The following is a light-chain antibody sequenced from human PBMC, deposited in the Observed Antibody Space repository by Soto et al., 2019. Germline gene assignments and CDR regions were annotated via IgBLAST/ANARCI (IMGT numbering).Light chain of an antibody. CDR1: SSDVGDYNH. CDR2: EVS. V-gene: IGLV2-8*01. J-gene: IGLJ1*01. CDR3: SSYAGSSSNSYV. Sequence: QSALTKTPSASGSPGQSVTISCTGTSSDVGDYNHVSWYQQHPGKAPKLMSYEVSKRPAGVPDRFSGSKSGNTASLTVSGLQAEDEADYYCSSYAGSSSNSYVFGTGTKLTVL.